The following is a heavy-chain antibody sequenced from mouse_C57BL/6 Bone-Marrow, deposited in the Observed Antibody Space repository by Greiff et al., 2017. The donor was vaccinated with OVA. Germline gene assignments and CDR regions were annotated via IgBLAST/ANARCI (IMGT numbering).Heavy chain of an antibody. J-gene: IGHJ1*03. V-gene: IGHV1-4*01. D-gene: IGHD5-5*01. CDR2: INPSSGYT. CDR3: AKNYLYWYFDV. Sequence: VQLQQSGAELARPGASVKMSCKASGYTFTSYTMHWVKQRPGQGLEWIGYINPSSGYTKYNQKFKDKATLTADKSSSTAYMQLSSLTSEDSAVYYCAKNYLYWYFDVWGTGTTVTVPS. CDR1: GYTFTSYT.